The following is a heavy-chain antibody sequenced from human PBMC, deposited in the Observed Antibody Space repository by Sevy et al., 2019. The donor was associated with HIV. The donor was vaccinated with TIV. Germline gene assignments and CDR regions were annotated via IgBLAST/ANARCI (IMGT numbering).Heavy chain of an antibody. CDR1: GASGRGGNHY. D-gene: IGHD3-22*01. CDR3: IVVITVAEDYFNY. V-gene: IGHV4-61*01. Sequence: SETLSLTCSVSGASGRGGNHYWTWIRQPPGKGLEWIGYIHNTGSTNYNPSLKSRVTISRHTSGTQFSLRLSSVTAADTATYYCIVVITVAEDYFNYRGRGTLVTVSS. J-gene: IGHJ4*02. CDR2: IHNTGST.